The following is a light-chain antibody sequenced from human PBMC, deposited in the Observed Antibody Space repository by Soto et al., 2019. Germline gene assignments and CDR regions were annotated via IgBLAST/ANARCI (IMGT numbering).Light chain of an antibody. CDR3: QHYGASPQYT. V-gene: IGKV3-20*01. CDR2: GAS. Sequence: ETVLTQSPGTLSLSPGETATLTCRASQSVSASFLAWYQQKPGQAPRLLIYGASTTATGIPDRFSGSVSGTDFTLTISRLEPEDLAVYYCQHYGASPQYTFGQGNKLEIK. CDR1: QSVSASF. J-gene: IGKJ2*01.